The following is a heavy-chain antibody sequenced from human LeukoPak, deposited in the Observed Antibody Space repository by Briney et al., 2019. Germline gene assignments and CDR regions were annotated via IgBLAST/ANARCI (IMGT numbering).Heavy chain of an antibody. V-gene: IGHV4-39*01. CDR3: ARPDYGGNSGRDY. CDR2: IYYSGST. CDR1: GGSISSSSYY. Sequence: SETLSLTCTVSGGSISSSSYYWGWIRQPPGKGLEWIGSIYYSGSTYYNPSLKSRVTISVDTSKNQFSLKLSSVTAADTAVYYCARPDYGGNSGRDYWGQGTLVTVSS. D-gene: IGHD4-23*01. J-gene: IGHJ4*02.